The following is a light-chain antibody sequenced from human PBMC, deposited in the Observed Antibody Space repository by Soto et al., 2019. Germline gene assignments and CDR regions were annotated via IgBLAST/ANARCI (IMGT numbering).Light chain of an antibody. Sequence: IVMTQSPATLSVSPGDAVTLSCRASENVGTNLAWYQQKPGQAPRLLIYGSSTRATGIPATFXGXXXXTXXXXTISSLQSEESAIYYCQQYNNWGLSFGGGTKVEIK. J-gene: IGKJ4*01. CDR1: ENVGTN. CDR3: QQYNNWGLS. CDR2: GSS. V-gene: IGKV3D-15*01.